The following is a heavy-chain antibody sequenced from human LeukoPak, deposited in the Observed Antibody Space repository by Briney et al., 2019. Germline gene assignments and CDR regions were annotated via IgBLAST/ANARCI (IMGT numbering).Heavy chain of an antibody. CDR1: GFTFSSYA. CDR3: ARDPHYDILTGYYIGGWFDY. D-gene: IGHD3-9*01. V-gene: IGHV1-69*01. J-gene: IGHJ4*02. Sequence: GGSLRLSCAASGFTFSSYAISWVRQAPGQGLEWMGGIIPIFGTANYAQEFQGRVTITADESTSTAYMELSSLRSEDTAVYYCARDPHYDILTGYYIGGWFDYWGQGTLVTVSS. CDR2: IIPIFGTA.